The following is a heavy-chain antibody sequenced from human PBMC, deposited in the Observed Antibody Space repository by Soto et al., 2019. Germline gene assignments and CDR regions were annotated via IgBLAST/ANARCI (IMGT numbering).Heavy chain of an antibody. V-gene: IGHV4-39*02. CDR3: ARVRQLVGYFYYYMDV. Sequence: PSETLSLTCTVSGGSISSSSYYWGWIRQPPGKGLEWIGSIYYNGNTHYTQRLQGRVTMTTDTSTSTAYMELRGLRSDDTAVYYCARVRQLVGYFYYYMDVWGKGTTVTVSS. D-gene: IGHD6-6*01. CDR1: GGSISSSSYY. J-gene: IGHJ6*03. CDR2: IYYNGNT.